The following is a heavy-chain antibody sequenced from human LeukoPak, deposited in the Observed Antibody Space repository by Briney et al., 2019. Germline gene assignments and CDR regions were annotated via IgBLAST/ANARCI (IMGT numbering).Heavy chain of an antibody. V-gene: IGHV4-38-2*02. CDR2: IDHGGTT. Sequence: SETLSLTCTVSGYSINSGYYWGWIRQPPGKGLEWIGSIDHGGTTYYNPSLKSRVTISVDTSKNQFSLKLSSVTAADTAVYYCARDSEDSPSNDRKWVRVRGPYDGMDVWGQGTTVTVSS. J-gene: IGHJ6*02. CDR1: GYSINSGYY. D-gene: IGHD3-10*01. CDR3: ARDSEDSPSNDRKWVRVRGPYDGMDV.